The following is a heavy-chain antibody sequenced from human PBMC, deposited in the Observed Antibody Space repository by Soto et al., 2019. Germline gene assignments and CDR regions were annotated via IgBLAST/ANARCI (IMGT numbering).Heavy chain of an antibody. D-gene: IGHD6-13*01. Sequence: QVQLVESGGGVVQPGRSLRLSCAASGFTFSDYGMHWVRQAPGKGLEWVAVIWYDGSNKYYADSVKGRFTVSRDNSKNKLYLQMNSLRAEDTAVYYCARALYSSSWYVYYGMDVWGQGTTVTVSS. CDR2: IWYDGSNK. CDR1: GFTFSDYG. J-gene: IGHJ6*02. CDR3: ARALYSSSWYVYYGMDV. V-gene: IGHV3-33*01.